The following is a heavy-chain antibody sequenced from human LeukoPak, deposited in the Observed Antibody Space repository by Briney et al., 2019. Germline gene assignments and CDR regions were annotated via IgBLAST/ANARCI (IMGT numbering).Heavy chain of an antibody. CDR3: TRYSGWSFDF. V-gene: IGHV3-21*04. CDR2: ITSSSNYI. Sequence: GRSLRLSCAASGFTFSSYSMNWVRQAPGKGLEWVSSITSSSNYIFYEDSMKGRFTISRDNAKNSLYLQINRLRAEDTAVYYCTRYSGWSFDFWGQGTLVTVSS. CDR1: GFTFSSYS. J-gene: IGHJ4*02. D-gene: IGHD6-19*01.